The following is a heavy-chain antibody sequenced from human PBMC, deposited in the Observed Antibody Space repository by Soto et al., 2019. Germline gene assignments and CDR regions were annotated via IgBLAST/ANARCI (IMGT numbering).Heavy chain of an antibody. CDR2: INHSGST. V-gene: IGHV4-34*01. J-gene: IGHJ4*02. D-gene: IGHD5-18*01. Sequence: SETLSLTCAVYGGSFSGYYWSWIRQPPGKGLEWIGEINHSGSTNYNPSLKSRVTISVDTSKNQFSLKLSSVTAADTAVYYCARGRKTDTDMVTPKFDYWGQGTLVTVSS. CDR1: GGSFSGYY. CDR3: ARGRKTDTDMVTPKFDY.